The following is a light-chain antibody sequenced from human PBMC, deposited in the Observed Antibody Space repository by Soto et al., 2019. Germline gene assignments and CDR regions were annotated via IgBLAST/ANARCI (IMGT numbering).Light chain of an antibody. CDR1: QNNRSF. CDR3: QQSYSTPRT. J-gene: IGKJ2*01. CDR2: AAS. Sequence: DIQKTPSPSSLSSSVGGRIPIRCRASQNNRSFLSWYPQKPGKAPKLLIYAASSLQSGVPSRFSGSGSGTDFTLTISSLQPEDFATYYCQQSYSTPRTFGQGTKLEIK. V-gene: IGKV1-39*01.